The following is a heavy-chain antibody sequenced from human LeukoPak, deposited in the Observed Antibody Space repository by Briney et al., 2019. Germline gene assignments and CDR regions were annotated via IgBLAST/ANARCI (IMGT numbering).Heavy chain of an antibody. CDR2: ISGSGGST. J-gene: IGHJ4*02. V-gene: IGHV3-23*01. CDR1: GFTFSSYA. CDR3: AKPRLGDWRSYSLYYYFDY. D-gene: IGHD3-16*01. Sequence: GGSLRLSCAASGFTFSSYAMSWVRQAPGKGLEWVSAISGSGGSTYYADSVKGRFTISRDNSKNTLYLQMNSLRAEDTAVYYCAKPRLGDWRSYSLYYYFDYWGQGTLVTVSS.